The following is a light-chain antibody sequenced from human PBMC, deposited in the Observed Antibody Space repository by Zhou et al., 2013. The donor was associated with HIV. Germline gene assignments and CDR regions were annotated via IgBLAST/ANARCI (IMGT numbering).Light chain of an antibody. Sequence: EIVLTQSPATLSLSPGERATLSCRASQSINSDLAWYQQKPGQAPRLLIYDASNRATGVPARFSGSGSGTDFTLTISRLEPEDFAVYYCQQSTSTALTFGGGTKVEIK. CDR2: DAS. V-gene: IGKV3-11*01. J-gene: IGKJ4*01. CDR1: QSINSD. CDR3: QQSTSTALT.